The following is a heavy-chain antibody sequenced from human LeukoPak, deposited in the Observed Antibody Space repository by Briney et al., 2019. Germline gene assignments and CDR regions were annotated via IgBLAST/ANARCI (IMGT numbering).Heavy chain of an antibody. CDR3: AREDGFYRPLDF. J-gene: IGHJ4*02. V-gene: IGHV4-4*02. Sequence: SETLSLTCGVSGGSVTSTNWWTWARQPPGKGLEWIGEVHLDGRTNYNPSLESRLTMSVDVSENQVSLKLTSVTAADTAVYYCAREDGFYRPLDFSGQGTLVTVSS. D-gene: IGHD3-22*01. CDR1: GGSVTSTNW. CDR2: VHLDGRT.